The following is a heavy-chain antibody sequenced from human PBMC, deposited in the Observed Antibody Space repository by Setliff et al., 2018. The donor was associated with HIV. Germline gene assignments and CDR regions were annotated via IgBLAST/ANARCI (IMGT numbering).Heavy chain of an antibody. CDR2: ISPYNGHT. J-gene: IGHJ4*02. Sequence: GSVKVSCKASGYTFTTYDITWVRQAPGQGLEWLGWISPYNGHTNFAQKFQGRVTMTTDTATSTAYMEVRSLRSDDTAVYYCARTDYGGNSGGNYFDYWGQGSLVTVSS. V-gene: IGHV1-18*01. CDR3: ARTDYGGNSGGNYFDY. CDR1: GYTFTTYD. D-gene: IGHD4-17*01.